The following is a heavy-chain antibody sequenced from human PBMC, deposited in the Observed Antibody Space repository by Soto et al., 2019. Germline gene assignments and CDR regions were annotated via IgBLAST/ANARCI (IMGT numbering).Heavy chain of an antibody. D-gene: IGHD6-13*01. V-gene: IGHV4-30-2*01. J-gene: IGHJ4*02. CDR3: ARVSQFAGTAYYFGY. CDR1: GGSISSGGYS. CDR2: IYHSGST. Sequence: TLSLTCAVSGGSISSGGYSWSWIRQPPGKGLEWIGYIYHSGSTYYNPSLKSRVTISVDRSKNQFSLKLSSVTAADTAVYYCARVSQFAGTAYYFGYWGQGTLVIVSA.